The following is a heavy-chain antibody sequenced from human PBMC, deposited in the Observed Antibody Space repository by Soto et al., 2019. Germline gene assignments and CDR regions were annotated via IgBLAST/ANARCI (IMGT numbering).Heavy chain of an antibody. D-gene: IGHD3-16*02. J-gene: IGHJ4*02. CDR2: IGTAGDT. V-gene: IGHV3-13*01. CDR1: GFTFSSYD. Sequence: GGSLRLSCAASGFTFSSYDMHWVRQATGKGLEWVSAIGTAGDTYYPGSVKGRFTISRENAKNSLYLQMNSLRAGDTAVYYCARVKDYVWGSYRSYYFDYWGQGTLVTVSS. CDR3: ARVKDYVWGSYRSYYFDY.